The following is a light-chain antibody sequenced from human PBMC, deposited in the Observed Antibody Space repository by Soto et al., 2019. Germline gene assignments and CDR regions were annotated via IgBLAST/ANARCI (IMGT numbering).Light chain of an antibody. V-gene: IGLV3-21*02. CDR1: NIGSKS. J-gene: IGLJ3*02. CDR3: QVWDDSSGDRV. Sequence: SYELTQPPSVSVAPGQRAMITCGGNNIGSKSVHWYQQKPGQAPVLVVYDDSDRPSGIPERFSDSNSEDTATLTISRVEAGDEADYYCQVWDDSSGDRVFGGGTKVTVL. CDR2: DDS.